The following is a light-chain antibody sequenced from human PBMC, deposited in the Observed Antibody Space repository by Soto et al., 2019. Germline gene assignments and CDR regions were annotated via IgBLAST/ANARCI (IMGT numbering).Light chain of an antibody. J-gene: IGKJ4*01. CDR1: QNINNY. CDR3: QESYKTPLT. V-gene: IGKV1-39*01. CDR2: GAS. Sequence: DIQMTQSPSSLSASVGDRVTITCRASQNINNYLHWYQQKPGKAPKFLIFGASILQSGVPSRFSGSGSGTDYTLTISSLQPEDFATYYCQESYKTPLTFGGGTKVEIK.